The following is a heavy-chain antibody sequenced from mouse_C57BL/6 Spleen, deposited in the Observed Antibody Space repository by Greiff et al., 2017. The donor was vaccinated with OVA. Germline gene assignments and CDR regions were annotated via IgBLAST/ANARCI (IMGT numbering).Heavy chain of an antibody. CDR2: IYPSDSET. Sequence: QVQLQQPGAELVRPGSSVKLSCKASGYTFTSYWMDWVKQRPGQGLEWIGNIYPSDSETHYNQKFKDKATFTVDKSSSTAYMQLSSLTSEDSAVYYCARLGYGRYAMDYWGQGTSVTVSS. V-gene: IGHV1-61*01. D-gene: IGHD2-10*02. J-gene: IGHJ4*01. CDR1: GYTFTSYW. CDR3: ARLGYGRYAMDY.